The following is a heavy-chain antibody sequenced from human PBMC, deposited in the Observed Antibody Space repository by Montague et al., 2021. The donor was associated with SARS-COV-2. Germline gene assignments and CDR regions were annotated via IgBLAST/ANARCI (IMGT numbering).Heavy chain of an antibody. CDR3: ARMTMSTAMDV. V-gene: IGHV2-70*11. J-gene: IGHJ6*02. CDR2: IDWGDDK. D-gene: IGHD5/OR15-5a*01. Sequence: PALVKPTQTLTLTCTFSGFSLSTSGMCASWIRQPPGKALEWLARIDWGDDKYYSTSLKTRLTISKDTSKNQVVLTMTNMDPVDTATYYCARMTMSTAMDVWGQGTTVTVSS. CDR1: GFSLSTSGMC.